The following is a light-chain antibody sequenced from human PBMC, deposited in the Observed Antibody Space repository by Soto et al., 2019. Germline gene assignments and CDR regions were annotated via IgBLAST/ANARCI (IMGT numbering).Light chain of an antibody. Sequence: EIVMTQSPATLSVSPGERATLSCRASQSVSSNLAWYQQKPGQAPRLLIYGASTRATGIPARFSGSGSGTEFTLTISSLQSKDFAVYYCQQYNNWHPLTFGGGTKVEIK. CDR2: GAS. CDR1: QSVSSN. J-gene: IGKJ4*01. CDR3: QQYNNWHPLT. V-gene: IGKV3-15*01.